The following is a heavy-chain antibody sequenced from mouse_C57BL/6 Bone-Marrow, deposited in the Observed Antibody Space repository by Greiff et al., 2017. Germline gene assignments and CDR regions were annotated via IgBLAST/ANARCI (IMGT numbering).Heavy chain of an antibody. CDR3: ARSGLRRCAY. V-gene: IGHV1-81*01. CDR1: GYTFTSYG. Sequence: QVHVKQSGAELARPGASVKLSCKASGYTFTSYGISWVKQRTGQGLEWIGEIYPRSGNTYYNEKFKGKATLTADKSSSTAYMELRSLTSEDSAVYFCARSGLRRCAYWGQGTLVTVSA. J-gene: IGHJ3*01. CDR2: IYPRSGNT. D-gene: IGHD1-1*01.